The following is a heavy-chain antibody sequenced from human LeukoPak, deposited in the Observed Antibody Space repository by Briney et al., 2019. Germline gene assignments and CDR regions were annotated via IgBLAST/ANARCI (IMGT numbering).Heavy chain of an antibody. Sequence: GGSLTLSCEASGFSFSIFPMHWVRQAPGKGLEWVALISSASEKYYADSVKGRFTISRDNSKTMLYLQMNRLGADDTAVYYCARDLELSAVYYFASWGPGNLVIVSS. J-gene: IGHJ4*02. CDR3: ARDLELSAVYYFAS. D-gene: IGHD3-3*01. V-gene: IGHV3-30*04. CDR1: GFSFSIFP. CDR2: ISSASEK.